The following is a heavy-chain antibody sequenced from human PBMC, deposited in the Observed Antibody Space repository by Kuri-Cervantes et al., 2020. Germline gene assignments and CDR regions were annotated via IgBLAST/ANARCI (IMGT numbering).Heavy chain of an antibody. J-gene: IGHJ3*02. CDR1: GYTFTGYY. Sequence: ASVKVSCKASGYTFTGYYMHWVRQAPGQGLEWMGWINPNSGGTNYAQKFQGRVTMTRDTSISTAYMELSRLRSEDTAVYYCARGYRYYYDSSGYHDAFGIWGQGTMVTVSS. CDR2: INPNSGGT. V-gene: IGHV1-2*02. D-gene: IGHD3-22*01. CDR3: ARGYRYYYDSSGYHDAFGI.